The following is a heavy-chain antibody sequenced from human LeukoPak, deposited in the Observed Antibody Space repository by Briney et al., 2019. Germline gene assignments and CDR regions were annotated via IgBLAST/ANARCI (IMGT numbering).Heavy chain of an antibody. Sequence: GGSLRLSCAASGFTFSSYAMSWVRQAPGKGLEWVSAISGSGGSTYYADSVKGRFTISRDNSKNTLYLQMNSLRAEGTAVYYCAKHVGKQQHFDYWGQGTLVTVSS. V-gene: IGHV3-23*01. J-gene: IGHJ4*02. CDR1: GFTFSSYA. CDR3: AKHVGKQQHFDY. D-gene: IGHD6-13*01. CDR2: ISGSGGST.